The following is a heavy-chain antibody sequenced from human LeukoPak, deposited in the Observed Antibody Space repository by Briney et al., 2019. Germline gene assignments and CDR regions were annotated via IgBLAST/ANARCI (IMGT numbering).Heavy chain of an antibody. CDR3: AKAERQQLVIFDY. CDR1: GVSISSGGYY. J-gene: IGHJ4*02. V-gene: IGHV4-31*03. CDR2: IYYSGST. D-gene: IGHD6-13*01. Sequence: SETLSLTCSLSGVSISSGGYYWSWLRHHPGKGLVWSGYIYYSGSTYYNPSLKSRVTIRVHTSKNQFSLTESSVTPADRALYFCAKAERQQLVIFDYWGQGTLVTVSS.